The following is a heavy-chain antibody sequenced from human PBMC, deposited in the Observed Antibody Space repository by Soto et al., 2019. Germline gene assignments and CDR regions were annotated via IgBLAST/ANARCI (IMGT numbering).Heavy chain of an antibody. CDR2: IKQDGSEK. CDR3: ATDAGSFDY. Sequence: GGFLRLSCAASGFSFSSYWMTWVRQAPGKGLEWVANIKQDGSEKNYVDSVKGRFTISRDNTKNSLYLQMNSLRTEDTAVYYCATDAGSFDYWGQGVPVTVSS. V-gene: IGHV3-7*05. CDR1: GFSFSSYW. J-gene: IGHJ4*02. D-gene: IGHD6-25*01.